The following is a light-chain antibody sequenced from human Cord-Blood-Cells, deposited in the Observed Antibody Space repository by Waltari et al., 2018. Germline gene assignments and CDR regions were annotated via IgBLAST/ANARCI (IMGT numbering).Light chain of an antibody. J-gene: IGLJ2*01. V-gene: IGLV3-25*02. CDR1: ALPKQS. Sequence: SYELTQPPSVSVSTGQTARITCSGDALPKQSAYWYQQKPGQAPVLVIYKDSERPSGIPERFSGSSSGTTVTLTISGVQAEDEADYYCQSADSSGTYVVFGGGTKLTVL. CDR3: QSADSSGTYVV. CDR2: KDS.